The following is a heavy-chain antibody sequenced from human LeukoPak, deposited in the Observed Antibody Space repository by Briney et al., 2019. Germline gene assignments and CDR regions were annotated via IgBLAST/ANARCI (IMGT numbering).Heavy chain of an antibody. D-gene: IGHD3-9*01. CDR1: GYTFTGYY. Sequence: ASVKVSCKASGYTFTGYYMHWVRQAPGQGLEWMGMINPNSGGTNYAQKFQGRVTMTRDTSISTAYMELSRLRSDDTAVYYCAREEYFDIMTDDGYMDVWGKGTTVTVSS. V-gene: IGHV1-2*02. J-gene: IGHJ6*03. CDR3: AREEYFDIMTDDGYMDV. CDR2: INPNSGGT.